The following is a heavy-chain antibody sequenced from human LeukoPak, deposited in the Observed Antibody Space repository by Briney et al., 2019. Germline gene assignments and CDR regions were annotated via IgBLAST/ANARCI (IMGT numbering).Heavy chain of an antibody. V-gene: IGHV3-66*01. J-gene: IGHJ3*02. CDR1: GFTVSSNY. CDR2: IYSGGST. Sequence: GGSLRLSCAASGFTVSSNYMSWVRQAPGKGLEWVSVIYSGGSTYYADSVKGRFTISRDNSKNTLYLQMNSLRAEDTAVYYCARDQEGGGSSGWYAFDIWGQGTMVTVSS. CDR3: ARDQEGGGSSGWYAFDI. D-gene: IGHD6-19*01.